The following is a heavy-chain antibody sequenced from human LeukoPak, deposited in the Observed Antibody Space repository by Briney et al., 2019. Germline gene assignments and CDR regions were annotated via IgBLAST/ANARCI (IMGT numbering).Heavy chain of an antibody. CDR1: GFTISSYD. CDR2: IGTAGDT. CDR3: ARFYRGYCSSTSCYTRGYYGMDV. J-gene: IGHJ6*02. V-gene: IGHV3-13*01. D-gene: IGHD2-2*02. Sequence: GGSLRLSCAASGFTISSYDMHWVRQATGKGLEWVSAIGTAGDTYYPGSVKGRFTISRENAKNSLYLQMNSLRAGDTAVYYCARFYRGYCSSTSCYTRGYYGMDVWGQGTTVTVSS.